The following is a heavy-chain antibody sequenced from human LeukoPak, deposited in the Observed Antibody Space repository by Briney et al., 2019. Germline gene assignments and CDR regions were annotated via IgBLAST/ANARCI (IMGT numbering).Heavy chain of an antibody. Sequence: GGSLRLSCAASGFTFSSHAMFWVRQATGKGPEYVSAVSSDGNSTYYGNSVKGRFIISRDNSKSTVYLQMGSLGVEDTAVYYCARYVSSRWYRGRFDPWGQGTLVTVFS. D-gene: IGHD1-26*01. CDR3: ARYVSSRWYRGRFDP. J-gene: IGHJ5*02. CDR2: VSSDGNST. CDR1: GFTFSSHA. V-gene: IGHV3-64*01.